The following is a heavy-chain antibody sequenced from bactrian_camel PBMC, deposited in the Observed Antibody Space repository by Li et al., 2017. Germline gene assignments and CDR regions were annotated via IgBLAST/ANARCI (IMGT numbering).Heavy chain of an antibody. CDR3: AADVFPYGAHWSSQYDYNY. V-gene: IGHV3S53*01. CDR1: RYIYRYNC. Sequence: HVQLVESGGGSVQAGGSLRLSCAASRYIYRYNCMGWFRQAPGKEREGVAVIYTRSSNTYYADSVKGRFLVSQDNLKNTVDLQMNSLKPEDTAMYYCAADVFPYGAHWSSQYDYNYWGQGTQVTVS. J-gene: IGHJ4*01. D-gene: IGHD6*01. CDR2: IYTRSSNT.